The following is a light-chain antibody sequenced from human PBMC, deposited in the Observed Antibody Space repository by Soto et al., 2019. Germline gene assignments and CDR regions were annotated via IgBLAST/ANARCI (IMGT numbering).Light chain of an antibody. J-gene: IGKJ1*01. CDR1: QRISGY. CDR2: DAS. CDR3: QQRSNWPWT. V-gene: IGKV3-11*01. Sequence: EIVLTQSPATLSLSPGERATLSCRASQRISGYSAWYQQRPGQAPRLLIYDASNRATGIPVRFSGSSSGTDYTLTITNLESEDGVVYYGQQRSNWPWTFGQGTKVDIK.